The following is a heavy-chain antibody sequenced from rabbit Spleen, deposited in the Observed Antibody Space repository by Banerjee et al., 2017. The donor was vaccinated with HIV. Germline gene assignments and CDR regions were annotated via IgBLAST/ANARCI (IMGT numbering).Heavy chain of an antibody. CDR2: IYVGSSDTT. CDR3: ARDLAGAIGWNFHL. J-gene: IGHJ4*01. D-gene: IGHD4-1*01. CDR1: GFSFSNKAV. V-gene: IGHV1S45*01. Sequence: QEQLVESGGGLVKPEGSLKLSCTASGFSFSNKAVMCWVRQAPGKGLEWIACIYVGSSDTTWYASWAKGRFTISKTSSTTVTLQMTSLTAADTATYFCARDLAGAIGWNFHLWGQGTLVTVS.